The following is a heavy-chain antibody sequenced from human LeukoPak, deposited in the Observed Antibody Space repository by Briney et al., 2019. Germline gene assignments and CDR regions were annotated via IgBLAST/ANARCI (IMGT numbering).Heavy chain of an antibody. V-gene: IGHV3-11*01. J-gene: IGHJ3*02. CDR1: GFTFSDYY. D-gene: IGHD3-22*01. CDR3: ARLSYYYDSSGSPSGAFDI. Sequence: GGSLRLSCAASGFTFSDYYMSWIRQAPGKGLEWVSYISSSGSTIYYADSVKGRFTISRDNAKNSLYLQMNSLRAEDTAVYYCARLSYYYDSSGSPSGAFDIWGQGTMVTVSS. CDR2: ISSSGSTI.